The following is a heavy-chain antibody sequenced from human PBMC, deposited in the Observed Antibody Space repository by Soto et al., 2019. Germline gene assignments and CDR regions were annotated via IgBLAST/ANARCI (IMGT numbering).Heavy chain of an antibody. V-gene: IGHV1-46*03. CDR1: GYIFTSYY. J-gene: IGHJ4*02. Sequence: ASVKVSCKASGYIFTSYYIHWVRQDPGQGLEWMGWINPFDGSRMFAQSFQGRVTMTRDTSTSTVYMEVSSLRSEDTAVYYCSRVDPGETSPFDHWGQGTLVTV. D-gene: IGHD3-10*01. CDR2: INPFDGSR. CDR3: SRVDPGETSPFDH.